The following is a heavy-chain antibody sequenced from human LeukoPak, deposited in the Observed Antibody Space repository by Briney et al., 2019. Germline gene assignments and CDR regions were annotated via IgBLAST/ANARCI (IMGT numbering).Heavy chain of an antibody. Sequence: GGSLRLSCAASGFTFSSHWMTWVRQAPGKGLEWVANINQDGSETHYMDSVKGRFTISRDNTKNSLYLQMNQRRAEDTAVFYCARGSLGRGWLYDSWGQGTPISVSS. CDR3: ARGSLGRGWLYDS. D-gene: IGHD7-27*01. J-gene: IGHJ4*02. CDR1: GFTFSSHW. V-gene: IGHV3-7*05. CDR2: INQDGSET.